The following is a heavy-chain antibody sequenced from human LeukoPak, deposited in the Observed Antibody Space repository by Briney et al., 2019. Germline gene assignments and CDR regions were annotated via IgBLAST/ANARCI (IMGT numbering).Heavy chain of an antibody. CDR1: GGSFSGYY. CDR2: INHSGST. D-gene: IGHD2-15*01. V-gene: IGHV4-34*01. CDR3: ASLYCSGGSCFLDP. J-gene: IGHJ5*02. Sequence: SETLSLTCAVYGGSFSGYYWSWIRQPPGKGLEWIGEINHSGSTNYNPSLKSRVTISVDTSKNQFSLKLSSVTAADTAVYYCASLYCSGGSCFLDPWGQGTLVTVSS.